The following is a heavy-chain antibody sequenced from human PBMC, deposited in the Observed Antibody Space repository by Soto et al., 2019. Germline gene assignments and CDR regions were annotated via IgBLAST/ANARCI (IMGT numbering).Heavy chain of an antibody. V-gene: IGHV4-34*01. CDR2: INESGSI. CDR1: GGSFSDYH. J-gene: IGHJ4*02. Sequence: QVQLQQWGAGLLKPSETLSLTCAVYGGSFSDYHWCWIRQPPGKRLEWIGEINESGSINYNQSIKSRVTISGDTSRNQFSLTLSSVTAANTAVYYCVTFVGATTVIRRPPRDYWGQGTQLPVSS. D-gene: IGHD1-1*01. CDR3: VTFVGATTVIRRPPRDY.